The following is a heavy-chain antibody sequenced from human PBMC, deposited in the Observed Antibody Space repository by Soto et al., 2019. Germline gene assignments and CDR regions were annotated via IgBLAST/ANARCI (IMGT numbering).Heavy chain of an antibody. Sequence: QVQLVQSGAEVKKPGASVKVSCKASGYTFTGYYIHWVRQAPGQGLEWMGGINRNSGASNYAQKFQGRVTMTKDTSISTDYKELSRLRSDDTAVYYCARYCRSNSCQIDPWGQGTLVTVSS. V-gene: IGHV1-2*02. J-gene: IGHJ5*02. CDR2: INRNSGAS. D-gene: IGHD2-2*01. CDR1: GYTFTGYY. CDR3: ARYCRSNSCQIDP.